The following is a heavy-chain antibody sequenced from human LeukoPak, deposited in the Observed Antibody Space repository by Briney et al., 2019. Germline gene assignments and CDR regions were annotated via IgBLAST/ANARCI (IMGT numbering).Heavy chain of an antibody. Sequence: TLSLTCTVSGGSFSSGAYYWSWIRQHPGKGLEWIGYISYSGNTYYNPSLRSRASISADTPKSQFSLKLSSTTAADTAVYYCARATVATPSEFDYWGQGTLVTVSS. V-gene: IGHV4-31*03. J-gene: IGHJ4*02. CDR2: ISYSGNT. CDR3: ARATVATPSEFDY. D-gene: IGHD4-17*01. CDR1: GGSFSSGAYY.